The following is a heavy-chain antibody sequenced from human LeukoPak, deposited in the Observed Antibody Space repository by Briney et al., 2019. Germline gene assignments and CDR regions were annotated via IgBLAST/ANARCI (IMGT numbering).Heavy chain of an antibody. CDR3: ARRKYYYGSGMTAEDMDV. J-gene: IGHJ6*03. CDR1: GGSINSYY. D-gene: IGHD3-10*01. Sequence: SETLSLTCTVSGGSINSYYGSWIRQSPGKGLEWIGSIYYTGSTIYNPSLQSRVTISLDMSKSQFSLSLSSVTAADTAVYYCARRKYYYGSGMTAEDMDVWGKGTTVTISS. CDR2: IYYTGST. V-gene: IGHV4-59*01.